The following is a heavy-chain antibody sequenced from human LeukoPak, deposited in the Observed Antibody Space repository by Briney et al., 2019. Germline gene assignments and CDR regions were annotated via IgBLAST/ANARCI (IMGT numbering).Heavy chain of an antibody. D-gene: IGHD2-15*01. J-gene: IGHJ3*01. V-gene: IGHV3-21*01. CDR3: ARGFCSGGTCYRITGTFDV. Sequence: SGGSLRLSCAASELSFKTYSMNWLRQSPGKGLEWVASISLAGTYIDYADSVKGRFTISRDNGNNSLFLEMTSLRADDTAVYYCARGFCSGGTCYRITGTFDVWGHGTMVSVPS. CDR2: ISLAGTYI. CDR1: ELSFKTYS.